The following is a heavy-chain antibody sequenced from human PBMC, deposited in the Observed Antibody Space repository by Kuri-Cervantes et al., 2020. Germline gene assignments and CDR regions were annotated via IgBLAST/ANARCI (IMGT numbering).Heavy chain of an antibody. CDR1: GFTFSSYG. V-gene: IGHV3-30*18. CDR2: ISYDGSNK. J-gene: IGHJ6*02. D-gene: IGHD2-2*01. Sequence: LSLTCAASGFTFSSYGMHWVRQAPGKGLEWVAVISYDGSNKYYADSVKGRFTISRDNSKNTLYLQMNSLRAEDTAVYYCAKDSASCSSTSCHALDYYYGMDVWGQGTTVTVSS. CDR3: AKDSASCSSTSCHALDYYYGMDV.